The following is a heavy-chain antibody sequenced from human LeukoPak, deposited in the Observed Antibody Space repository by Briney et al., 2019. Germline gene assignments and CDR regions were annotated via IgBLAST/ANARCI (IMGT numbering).Heavy chain of an antibody. Sequence: ETLSLTCTVSVGSLSSSRYHWGWIRQPPGKRLEWIGSIYYSGSTYYNPSLKSRVTISVHTSKNQFSLKLSSVTAADTAVYYCALGVVTASTWFDPWGQGTLVTVSS. V-gene: IGHV4-39*01. J-gene: IGHJ5*02. CDR3: ALGVVTASTWFDP. D-gene: IGHD3-3*01. CDR1: VGSLSSSRYH. CDR2: IYYSGST.